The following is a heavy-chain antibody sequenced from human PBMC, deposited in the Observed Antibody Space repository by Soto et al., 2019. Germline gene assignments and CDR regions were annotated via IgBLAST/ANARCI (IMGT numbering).Heavy chain of an antibody. CDR2: ISYSGST. V-gene: IGHV4-30-4*01. CDR3: ARTNPDSSGYYVFDY. J-gene: IGHJ4*02. Sequence: QVQLQESGPGLVTPSQTLSLTCTVSGGSVSSGDYYWSWIRQPPGKGPEWIGYISYSGSTYYNPSLRSRVTISVDTSKNQFSLKLSSVTAADTAVYYCARTNPDSSGYYVFDYWGQGTLVTVSS. CDR1: GGSVSSGDYY. D-gene: IGHD3-22*01.